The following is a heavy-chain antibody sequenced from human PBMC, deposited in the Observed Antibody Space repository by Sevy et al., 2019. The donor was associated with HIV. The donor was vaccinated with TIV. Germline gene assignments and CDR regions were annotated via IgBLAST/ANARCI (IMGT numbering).Heavy chain of an antibody. J-gene: IGHJ4*02. V-gene: IGHV3-30-3*01. CDR2: ISYDGSNK. CDR1: GFTFSSYA. CDR3: ARGQWLAQTGYYFDY. Sequence: GGSLRLSCAASGFTFSSYAMHWVRQAPGKGLEWVAVISYDGSNKYYADSVKGRFTISRDNSKNTLYLQMNSLRAEDTAVDYCARGQWLAQTGYYFDYWGQGTLVTVSS. D-gene: IGHD6-19*01.